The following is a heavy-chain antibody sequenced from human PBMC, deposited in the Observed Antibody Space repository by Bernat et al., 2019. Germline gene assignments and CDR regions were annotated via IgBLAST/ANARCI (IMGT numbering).Heavy chain of an antibody. Sequence: QVQLVESGGAWFKLGGSLNPPVPAPGFPFSGYGIHWVGRAPAKGLGGVAVISYDGSNKYYADSVKGRFTISRDNSKNTLYLQMNSLRAEDTAVYYCAKGEQFDYWGQGTLVTVSS. CDR2: ISYDGSNK. J-gene: IGHJ4*02. D-gene: IGHD1-26*01. CDR3: AKGEQFDY. CDR1: GFPFSGYG. V-gene: IGHV3-30*18.